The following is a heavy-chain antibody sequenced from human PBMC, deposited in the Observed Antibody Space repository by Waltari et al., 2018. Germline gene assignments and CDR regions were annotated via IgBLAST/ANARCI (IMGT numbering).Heavy chain of an antibody. CDR3: ARDQLRPGAAFDI. Sequence: VRQAPGQGLEWMGGIIPIFGTANYAQKFQGRVTITADESTSTAYMELSSLRSEDTAVYYCARDQLRPGAAFDIWGQGTMVTVSS. V-gene: IGHV1-69*01. CDR2: IIPIFGTA. D-gene: IGHD2-2*01. J-gene: IGHJ3*02.